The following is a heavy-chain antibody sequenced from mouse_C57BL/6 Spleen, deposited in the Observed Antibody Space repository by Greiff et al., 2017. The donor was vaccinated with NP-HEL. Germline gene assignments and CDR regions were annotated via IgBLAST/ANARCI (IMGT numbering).Heavy chain of an antibody. V-gene: IGHV5-17*01. Sequence: EVKVVESGGGLVKPGGSLKLSCAASGFTFSDYGMHWVRQAPEKGLEWVAYNSSGSSTIYYADTVKGRFTISRDNAKNTLFLQMTSLRSEDTAMYYCARFLAYWGQGTLVTVSA. CDR2: NSSGSSTI. J-gene: IGHJ3*01. CDR1: GFTFSDYG. CDR3: ARFLAY.